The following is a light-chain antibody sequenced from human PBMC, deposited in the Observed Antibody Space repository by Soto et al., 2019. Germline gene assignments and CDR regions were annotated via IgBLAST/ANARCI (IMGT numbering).Light chain of an antibody. CDR2: AAS. J-gene: IGKJ5*01. V-gene: IGKV1-9*01. Sequence: DIQLTQSPSFLSASVGDRVTITCRASQGISSYLAWYQQKPGKAPKLLIYAASTLQSGVPSRFSGRGSGAQFTLTISSLQSEDFATYYCQQFSSYPLRFGQGTRLEIK. CDR1: QGISSY. CDR3: QQFSSYPLR.